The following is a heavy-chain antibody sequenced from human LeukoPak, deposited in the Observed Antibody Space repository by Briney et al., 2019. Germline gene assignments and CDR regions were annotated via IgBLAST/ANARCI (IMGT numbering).Heavy chain of an antibody. D-gene: IGHD1-26*01. V-gene: IGHV3-73*01. CDR1: GFTFSDSA. J-gene: IGHJ4*02. Sequence: GGSLKLSCAASGFTFSDSAIHWVRQASGKGLEWVGRIRSKPQSYATAYDESLKGRFTITRDDSKNTAYLQMSSLKIEDTAVYYCTRVGPSTVVDYWGQGTQVTVSS. CDR2: IRSKPQSYAT. CDR3: TRVGPSTVVDY.